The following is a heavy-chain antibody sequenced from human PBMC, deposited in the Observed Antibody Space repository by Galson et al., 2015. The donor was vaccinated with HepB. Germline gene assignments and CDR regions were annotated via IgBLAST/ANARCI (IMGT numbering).Heavy chain of an antibody. V-gene: IGHV3-53*04. Sequence: SLRLSCAASGFNVSSNYMSWVRQALGRGLEWVSVIYNGGSTYYADSVRGRFTISRHNSKNTLYLQMNSLRADDTAVYYWPRVPYSSYSRYSYVDYWGQGTLVTVTS. D-gene: IGHD5-12*01. CDR1: GFNVSSNY. CDR3: PRVPYSSYSRYSYVDY. J-gene: IGHJ4*02. CDR2: IYNGGST.